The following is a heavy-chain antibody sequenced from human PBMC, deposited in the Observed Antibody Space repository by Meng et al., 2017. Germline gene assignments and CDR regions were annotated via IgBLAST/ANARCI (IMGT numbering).Heavy chain of an antibody. J-gene: IGHJ4*02. V-gene: IGHV3-11*01. CDR3: ARAFSGEPDDY. Sequence: GESLKISCAASGFTFSDYYMSWIRQAPGKGLEWVSYISSSGSTIYYADSVKGRFTISGDNAKNSLYLQMNSLRAEDTAVYYCARAFSGEPDDYWGQGTLVTVSS. CDR2: ISSSGSTI. D-gene: IGHD3-10*01. CDR1: GFTFSDYY.